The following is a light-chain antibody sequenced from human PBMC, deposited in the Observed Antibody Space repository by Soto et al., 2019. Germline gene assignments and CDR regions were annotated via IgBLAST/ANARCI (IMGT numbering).Light chain of an antibody. CDR1: SSDVGGYRY. CDR3: SSYTSSSPCV. Sequence: HSVLTQPASVSGSPGQSITISCTGTSSDVGGYRYVPWYQQHPGKAPKLIIYEVSNRPSGVSNRFSGSKSGNTASLTISGLQAEDEADYYCSSYTSSSPCVFGTGTKVTV. CDR2: EVS. V-gene: IGLV2-14*01. J-gene: IGLJ1*01.